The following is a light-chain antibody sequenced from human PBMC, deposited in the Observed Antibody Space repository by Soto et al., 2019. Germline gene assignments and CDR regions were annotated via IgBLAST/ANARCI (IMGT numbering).Light chain of an antibody. V-gene: IGLV2-8*01. CDR1: SSDVGGYNY. Sequence: QSALTQPPSASGSPGQSVTISCTGASSDVGGYNYVSWYQKYSGKAPKLMIYEVNKRPSGVPDRFSGSKSGNTASLTVSGLQAEDEADYYCSSYAGSNSPVIFGGGTKVTVL. J-gene: IGLJ2*01. CDR3: SSYAGSNSPVI. CDR2: EVN.